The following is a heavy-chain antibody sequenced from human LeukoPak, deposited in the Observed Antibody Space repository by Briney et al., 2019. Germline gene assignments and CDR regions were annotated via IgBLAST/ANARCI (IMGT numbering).Heavy chain of an antibody. V-gene: IGHV4-38-2*02. CDR2: IYTSGST. CDR1: GYSISSGYY. Sequence: SETLSLTCAVSGYSISSGYYWGWIRQPPGKGLEWIGRIYTSGSTNYNPSLKSRVTMSVDASKNQFSLKLSSVTAADTAVYYCAKDRDYGDYGDYFDYWGQGTLVTVSS. CDR3: AKDRDYGDYGDYFDY. J-gene: IGHJ4*02. D-gene: IGHD4-17*01.